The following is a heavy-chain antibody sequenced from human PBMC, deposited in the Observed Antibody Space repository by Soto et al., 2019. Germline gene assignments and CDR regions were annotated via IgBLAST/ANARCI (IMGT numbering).Heavy chain of an antibody. CDR1: GGSISSGGYY. V-gene: IGHV4-31*03. CDR2: IYYSGST. CDR3: ARDREGFTGRNIVATRWFDP. J-gene: IGHJ5*02. Sequence: QVQLQESGPGLVKPSQTLSLTCTVSGGSISSGGYYWSWIRQHPGKGLEWIGYIYYSGSTYYNPSLKSRVTISVDTSKNQFSLKLSSVTAADTAVYYCARDREGFTGRNIVATRWFDPWGQGTLVTVSS. D-gene: IGHD5-12*01.